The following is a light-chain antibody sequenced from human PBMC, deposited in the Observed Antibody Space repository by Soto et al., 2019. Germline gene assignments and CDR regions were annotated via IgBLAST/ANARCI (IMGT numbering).Light chain of an antibody. Sequence: DIQITRSPASLSASVADRVTITCRASQDLRLFLAWYQQKPGKVPKLLIYGASTLHSGVPSRFRGSGSGRDFRLTISSLQPDDFATYYCQQSYDMPWTCGQGTKGDI. V-gene: IGKV1-27*01. CDR1: QDLRLF. J-gene: IGKJ1*01. CDR3: QQSYDMPWT. CDR2: GAS.